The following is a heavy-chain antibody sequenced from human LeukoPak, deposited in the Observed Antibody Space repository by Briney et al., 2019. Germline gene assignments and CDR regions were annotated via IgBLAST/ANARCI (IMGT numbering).Heavy chain of an antibody. CDR3: ANLGMVYNILTGFRRPQTNDY. V-gene: IGHV3-30*02. Sequence: PGGSLRLSCAASGFTFSSSAMHWVRQTPGKGLEGWAFIRYDGSNKYYADSVKGRFTISRDNSKNTLYLQMNSLRAEDTAVYYCANLGMVYNILTGFRRPQTNDYWGQGTLVTVSS. CDR2: IRYDGSNK. D-gene: IGHD3-9*01. J-gene: IGHJ4*02. CDR1: GFTFSSSA.